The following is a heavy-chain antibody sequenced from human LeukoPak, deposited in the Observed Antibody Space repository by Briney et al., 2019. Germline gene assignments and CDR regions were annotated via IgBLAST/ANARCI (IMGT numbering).Heavy chain of an antibody. V-gene: IGHV4-34*01. D-gene: IGHD1-7*01. CDR3: ARGPRSNYGPRLPGFDY. CDR1: GGSFSGYY. J-gene: IGHJ4*02. CDR2: INHSGST. Sequence: PETLSLTCAVYGGSFSGYYWSWIRQPPGKGLEWIGEINHSGSTNYNPSLKSRVTISVDTSKNQFSLKLSSVTAADTAVYYCARGPRSNYGPRLPGFDYWGQGTLVTVSS.